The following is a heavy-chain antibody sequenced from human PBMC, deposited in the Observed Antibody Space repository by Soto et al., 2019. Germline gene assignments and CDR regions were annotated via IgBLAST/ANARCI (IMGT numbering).Heavy chain of an antibody. CDR1: GGSISSGGYY. Sequence: SEALSLTCTVSGGSISSGGYYWSWIRQHPGKGLEWIGYIYYGGNTYYNPSLRSRAAISVDTSNSQFSLDLYSVTAADTAVYYCARVVAMTTLTNTIFDYWGQGTLVTVYS. D-gene: IGHD4-4*01. CDR3: ARVVAMTTLTNTIFDY. V-gene: IGHV4-31*03. CDR2: IYYGGNT. J-gene: IGHJ4*02.